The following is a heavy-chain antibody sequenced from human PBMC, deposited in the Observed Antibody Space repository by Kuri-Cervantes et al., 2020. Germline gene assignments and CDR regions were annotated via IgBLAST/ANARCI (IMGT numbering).Heavy chain of an antibody. J-gene: IGHJ4*02. CDR2: MNPNSGNT. CDR1: EYTFTSYD. V-gene: IGHV1-8*01. D-gene: IGHD2-15*01. CDR3: ARAPGKYCSGGSCYSSFDH. Sequence: ASVKVSCKASEYTFTSYDINWVRQATGQGLEWMGWMNPNSGNTGYAQKFQGRVTMTRNTSISTAYMELSSLRSEDTAVYYCARAPGKYCSGGSCYSSFDHWGQGTPVTVSS.